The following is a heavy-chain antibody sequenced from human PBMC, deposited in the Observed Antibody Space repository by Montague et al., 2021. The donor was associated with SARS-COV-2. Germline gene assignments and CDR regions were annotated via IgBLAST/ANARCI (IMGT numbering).Heavy chain of an antibody. CDR1: GFTFSSYA. CDR3: ARDGEYYDFWSGYSRPVNYYYYYYMDV. Sequence: SLRLSCAASGFTFSSYAMHWVRQAPGKGLEWVAVISYDGSNKYYADSVKGRFTISRDISKNTLYLQMNSLRAEDTAVYYCARDGEYYDFWSGYSRPVNYYYYYYMDVWGKGTTVTVSS. CDR2: ISYDGSNK. J-gene: IGHJ6*03. V-gene: IGHV3-30*04. D-gene: IGHD3-3*01.